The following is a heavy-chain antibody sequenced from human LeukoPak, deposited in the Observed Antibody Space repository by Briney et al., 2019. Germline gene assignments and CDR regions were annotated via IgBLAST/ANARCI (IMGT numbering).Heavy chain of an antibody. D-gene: IGHD1-26*01. CDR2: IGTAGDT. Sequence: GGSLRLSCAASGFTFSSSDMHWVRQTTGKGLEWVSAIGTAGDTYYSGSVKGRFTISRENAKNSLYLQMNSLRAGDTAVYYCTREIVGATLGAFDIWGQGTRVTVSS. CDR3: TREIVGATLGAFDI. CDR1: GFTFSSSD. V-gene: IGHV3-13*01. J-gene: IGHJ3*02.